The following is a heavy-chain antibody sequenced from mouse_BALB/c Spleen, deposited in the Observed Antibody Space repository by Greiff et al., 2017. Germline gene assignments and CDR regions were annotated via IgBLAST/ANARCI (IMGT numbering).Heavy chain of an antibody. D-gene: IGHD1-1*01. CDR1: GFTFSSFG. Sequence: EVQGVESGGGLVQPGGSRKLSCAASGFTFSSFGMHWVRQAPEKGLEWVAYISSGSSTIYYADTVKGRFTISRDNPKNTLFLQMTSLRSEDTAMYYCAREGYYGSSFDYWGQGTTLTVSS. J-gene: IGHJ2*01. CDR2: ISSGSSTI. V-gene: IGHV5-17*02. CDR3: AREGYYGSSFDY.